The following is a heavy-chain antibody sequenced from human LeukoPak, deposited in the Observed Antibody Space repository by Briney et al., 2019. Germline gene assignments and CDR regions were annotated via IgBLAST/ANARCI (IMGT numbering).Heavy chain of an antibody. CDR2: IYYSGST. CDR1: GGSISSYY. Sequence: PSETLSLTCTVSGGSISSYYRSWIRQPPGKGLEWIGYIYYSGSTNYNPSLKSRVTISVDTSKNQFSLKLNSVTAADTAVYYCARGGSYTPYWSQGTLVTVSS. V-gene: IGHV4-59*08. CDR3: ARGGSYTPY. D-gene: IGHD1-26*01. J-gene: IGHJ4*02.